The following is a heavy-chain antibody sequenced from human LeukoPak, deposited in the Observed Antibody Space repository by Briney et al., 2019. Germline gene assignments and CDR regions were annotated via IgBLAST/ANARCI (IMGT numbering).Heavy chain of an antibody. J-gene: IGHJ4*02. CDR1: GFTFSTFW. CDR3: ARAYKEDY. Sequence: GGSLRLSCSASGFTFSTFWMNWVRQAPGKGLEWVANIKLDGSEKYYVDSVKGRFTISRDNAKNSLYLQMNSLRAEDTAVYYCARAYKEDYWGQGTLVTVSS. CDR2: IKLDGSEK. V-gene: IGHV3-7*04. D-gene: IGHD1-14*01.